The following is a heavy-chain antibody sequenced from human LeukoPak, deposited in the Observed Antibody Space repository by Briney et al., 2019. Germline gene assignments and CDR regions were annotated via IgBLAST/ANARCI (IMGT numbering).Heavy chain of an antibody. CDR2: IWYDGSNK. D-gene: IGHD3-22*01. J-gene: IGHJ4*02. CDR1: GFTFSTSG. Sequence: GRSLRLSSAASGFTFSTSGMHWVRQAPGKGLEWVAVIWYDGSNKHYAESVKGRFSISRDNSKSTLYLQMNSLRAEDTAVYYCARARGVSTGYRPIDYWGQGTLVTVSS. CDR3: ARARGVSTGYRPIDY. V-gene: IGHV3-33*01.